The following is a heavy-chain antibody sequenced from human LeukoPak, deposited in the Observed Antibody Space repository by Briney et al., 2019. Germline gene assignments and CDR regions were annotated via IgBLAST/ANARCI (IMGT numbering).Heavy chain of an antibody. Sequence: SETLSLTCAVYGGSLSGYYWSWIRQPPGKGLEWIGEINHSGSTNYNPSLKSRVTISVDTSKNQFSLKLSSVTAADTAVYYCARGGLYRVGSIGGRSHYYYYMDVWGKETTVTVSS. J-gene: IGHJ6*03. D-gene: IGHD2-15*01. V-gene: IGHV4-34*01. CDR2: INHSGST. CDR3: ARGGLYRVGSIGGRSHYYYYMDV. CDR1: GGSLSGYY.